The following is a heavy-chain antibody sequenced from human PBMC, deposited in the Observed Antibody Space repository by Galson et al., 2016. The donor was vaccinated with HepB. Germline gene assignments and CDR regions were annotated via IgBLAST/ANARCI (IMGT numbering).Heavy chain of an antibody. CDR2: IWYDGSNK. Sequence: SLRLSCAASGFTFRSYGMHWVRQAPGKGLEWVAVIWYDGSNKYYADSVKGRFTISRDNSKNTLYLQMNSLRAEATAVYYCARDGSLGPTVTTGGHGMDVWGQGTTVPVSS. D-gene: IGHD4-17*01. V-gene: IGHV3-33*01. CDR1: GFTFRSYG. CDR3: ARDGSLGPTVTTGGHGMDV. J-gene: IGHJ6*02.